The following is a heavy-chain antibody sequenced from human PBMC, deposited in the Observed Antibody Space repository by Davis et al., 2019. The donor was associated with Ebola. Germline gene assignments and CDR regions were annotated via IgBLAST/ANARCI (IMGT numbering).Heavy chain of an antibody. CDR1: GFAFGTYW. V-gene: IGHV3-23*01. Sequence: GESLKISCEASGFAFGTYWMSWVRQAPGKGLEWVSAISGSGGSTYYADSVKGRFTISRDNSKNTLYLQMNSLRAEDTAVYYCAKGTVQGSFDYWGQGTLVTVSS. CDR3: AKGTVQGSFDY. CDR2: ISGSGGST. D-gene: IGHD3-10*01. J-gene: IGHJ4*02.